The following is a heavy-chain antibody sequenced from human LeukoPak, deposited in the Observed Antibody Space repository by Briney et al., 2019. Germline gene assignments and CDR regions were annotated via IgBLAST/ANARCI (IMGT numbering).Heavy chain of an antibody. CDR3: ARDLSSGYYHNWFDP. Sequence: SETLSLTCTVSGGSISSGSYYWGWIRQPPGKGLDWIGSIYYSGSTYYNPSLKSRVTISVDTSKNQFSLKLSSVTAADTAVYYCARDLSSGYYHNWFDPWGQGTLVTVSS. J-gene: IGHJ5*02. V-gene: IGHV4-39*07. CDR2: IYYSGST. CDR1: GGSISSGSYY. D-gene: IGHD3-22*01.